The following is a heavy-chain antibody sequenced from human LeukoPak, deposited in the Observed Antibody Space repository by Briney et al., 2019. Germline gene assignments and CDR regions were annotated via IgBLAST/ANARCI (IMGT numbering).Heavy chain of an antibody. Sequence: PSETLSLTCTVSGGSITSSSYYWGWIRQPPGKGLEWIGSIYYSGSTYYNPSVKSRVTISVDTSKNQFSLKLTSVTAADTAVYYCARGYSSSWYFNWFDPWGQGTLVTVSS. V-gene: IGHV4-39*01. J-gene: IGHJ5*02. CDR1: GGSITSSSYY. D-gene: IGHD6-13*01. CDR3: ARGYSSSWYFNWFDP. CDR2: IYYSGST.